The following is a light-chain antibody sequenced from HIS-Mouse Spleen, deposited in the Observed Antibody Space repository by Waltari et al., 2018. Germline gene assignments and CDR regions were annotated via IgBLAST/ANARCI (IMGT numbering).Light chain of an antibody. J-gene: IGLJ3*02. V-gene: IGLV2-23*01. CDR3: CSYAGSSTSWV. CDR1: SSDVGSYNL. CDR2: EAS. Sequence: QSALTQPASVSGSPGQSITISCTGTSSDVGSYNLVSWYQQHPGQAPKLLIYEASKRPSGISDRFSGSKSGNTASLTISGLQAEDEADYYCCSYAGSSTSWVFGGGTKLTVL.